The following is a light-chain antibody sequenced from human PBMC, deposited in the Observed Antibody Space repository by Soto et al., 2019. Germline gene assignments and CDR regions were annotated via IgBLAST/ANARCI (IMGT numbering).Light chain of an antibody. CDR3: AVWDDSLSGRV. CDR1: SSNIGTNY. CDR2: RNN. V-gene: IGLV1-47*01. Sequence: QSVLTQPPSASGTPGQGVTISCSGSSSNIGTNYVYWYQQLPGTAPKLLIYRNNQRPSGVPDRFSGSKSGTSASLAISGLRSEDEADYYCAVWDDSLSGRVFGGVTKVTVL. J-gene: IGLJ3*02.